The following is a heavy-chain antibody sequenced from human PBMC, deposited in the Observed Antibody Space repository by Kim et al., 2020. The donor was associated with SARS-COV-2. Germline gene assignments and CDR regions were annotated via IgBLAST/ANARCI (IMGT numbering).Heavy chain of an antibody. D-gene: IGHD6-13*01. Sequence: SQTLSLTCAISGDSVSSNSAAWNWIRQSPSRGLEWLGRTYYRSKWYNDYAVSVKSRITINPDTSKNQFSLQLNSVTPEDTAVYYCARDRGEIAAAGTKGYYYYGMDVWGQGTTVTVSS. CDR2: TYYRSKWYN. J-gene: IGHJ6*02. CDR3: ARDRGEIAAAGTKGYYYYGMDV. CDR1: GDSVSSNSAA. V-gene: IGHV6-1*01.